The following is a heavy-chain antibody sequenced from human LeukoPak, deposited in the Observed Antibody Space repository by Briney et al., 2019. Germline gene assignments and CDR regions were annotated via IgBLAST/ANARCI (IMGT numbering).Heavy chain of an antibody. J-gene: IGHJ4*02. CDR2: INPNSGGT. CDR1: GYTFTGYY. V-gene: IGHV1-2*02. CDR3: ARDLRGYYDFWSGSDKTPIDY. D-gene: IGHD3-3*01. Sequence: GASVKVSCKASGYTFTGYYMHWVRQAPGQGLEWMGWINPNSGGTNYAQKFQGRVTMTRDTSISTAYMELRSLRSDDTAVYCCARDLRGYYDFWSGSDKTPIDYWGQGTLVTVSS.